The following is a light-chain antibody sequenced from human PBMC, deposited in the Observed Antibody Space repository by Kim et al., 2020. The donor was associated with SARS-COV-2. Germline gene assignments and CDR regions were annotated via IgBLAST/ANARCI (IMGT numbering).Light chain of an antibody. Sequence: GQSITISCTGTSSDVGTYNLVSWYQQHPGKAPKLMISEVIKRPSGVSNRFSGSKSGNTASLTISGLQAEDEADYYCCSYAGSSTLLFGGGTQLTVL. CDR3: CSYAGSSTLL. CDR1: SSDVGTYNL. V-gene: IGLV2-23*01. CDR2: EVI. J-gene: IGLJ2*01.